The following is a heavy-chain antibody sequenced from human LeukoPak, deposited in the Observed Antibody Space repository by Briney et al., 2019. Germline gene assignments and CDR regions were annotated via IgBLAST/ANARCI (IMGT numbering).Heavy chain of an antibody. Sequence: SETLPLPCTVSGGPISSYYWIWIRQPPGKGLVWIGYIYYSGSTNYNPSLKSRVDISEDTSNNQFSLKLTAVTAADTAVYYCARAVGYSYPRWFDPWGQGTLVTVSS. J-gene: IGHJ5*02. CDR1: GGPISSYY. CDR3: ARAVGYSYPRWFDP. V-gene: IGHV4-59*08. D-gene: IGHD5-18*01. CDR2: IYYSGST.